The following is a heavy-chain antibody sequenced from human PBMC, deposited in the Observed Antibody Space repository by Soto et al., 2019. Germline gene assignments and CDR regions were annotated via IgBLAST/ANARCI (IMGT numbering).Heavy chain of an antibody. CDR1: GYTFINYG. D-gene: IGHD1-26*01. J-gene: IGHJ3*01. Sequence: QVQLVQSGAEVKKPGASVRVSCKTSGYTFINYGITWVRQAPGQGLEWMGWLSAYNGDTSSSEKLQDRFTMTTDTSTITVYMVLSSLTSDDTAVYYCARWSAIVGGAEALDVWGQGTMVIVSS. CDR2: LSAYNGDT. CDR3: ARWSAIVGGAEALDV. V-gene: IGHV1-18*01.